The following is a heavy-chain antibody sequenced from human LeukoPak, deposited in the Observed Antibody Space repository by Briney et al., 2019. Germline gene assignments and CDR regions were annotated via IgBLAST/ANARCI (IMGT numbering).Heavy chain of an antibody. V-gene: IGHV3-21*03. D-gene: IGHD5-18*01. J-gene: IGHJ4*02. CDR1: GFTFSSYS. Sequence: PGGSLRLSCEASGFTFSSYSMNWVRQAPGKGLEWVSSISTSSTYIYYADSVKGRFTISRDSAKNSLYLQMNSLKTEDTAVYYCTTDPGGYRRGYWGQGTLVTVSS. CDR2: ISTSSTYI. CDR3: TTDPGGYRRGY.